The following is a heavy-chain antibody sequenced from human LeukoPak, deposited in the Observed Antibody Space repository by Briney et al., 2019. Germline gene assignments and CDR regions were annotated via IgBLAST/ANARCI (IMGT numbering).Heavy chain of an antibody. Sequence: GGSLRLSCAASGFTFSTYAMSWVRQAPGKGLEWVALIWSDGSNKYYADSVKGRFTISRDNSNNTLYLQMNSLRAEDTALYYCASTGRGYYDSIDYWGQGTLVTVSS. CDR1: GFTFSTYA. CDR3: ASTGRGYYDSIDY. CDR2: IWSDGSNK. V-gene: IGHV3-33*08. J-gene: IGHJ4*02. D-gene: IGHD3-22*01.